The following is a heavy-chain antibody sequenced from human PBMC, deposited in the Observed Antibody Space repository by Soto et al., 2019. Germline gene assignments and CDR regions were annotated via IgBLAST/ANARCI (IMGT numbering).Heavy chain of an antibody. D-gene: IGHD2-15*01. V-gene: IGHV3-30*03. J-gene: IGHJ4*02. CDR1: GFPFSSYG. CDR3: AGGQYYFDY. Sequence: QVQLVESGGGVVQPGRSLRLSCAASGFPFSSYGMHWVRQAPGKGLEWVAHISYDGSNTHYTDFVKGRFTISRDNSKNMLYLQMSSLRAEDTAVYYCAGGQYYFDYCGQGTRVSVSS. CDR2: ISYDGSNT.